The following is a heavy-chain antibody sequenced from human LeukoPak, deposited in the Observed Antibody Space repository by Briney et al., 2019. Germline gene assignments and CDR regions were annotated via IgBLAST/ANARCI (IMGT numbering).Heavy chain of an antibody. CDR2: TYYRSKWYY. J-gene: IGHJ4*02. Sequence: SQTLSLTCAISGDSVSSNSAAWSWVRQSPSRGLEWLGRTYYRSKWYYDYAVSVKSRITINPDTSKSQFSLQLNSVTPEDTAVYYCARGATAYFDYWGQGTLVTVSS. CDR3: ARGATAYFDY. V-gene: IGHV6-1*01. CDR1: GDSVSSNSAA. D-gene: IGHD5-12*01.